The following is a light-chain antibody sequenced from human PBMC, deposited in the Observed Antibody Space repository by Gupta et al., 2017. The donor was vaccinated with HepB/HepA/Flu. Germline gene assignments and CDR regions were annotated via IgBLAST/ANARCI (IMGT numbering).Light chain of an antibody. CDR2: YNS. V-gene: IGLV3-21*04. Sequence: SYVLTQPPSVSVAPGKTATITCGGNNIGSKSVHWYQQKPGQAPVLVIYYNSDRPSGIPERFSSSNSGNTATLTISRVEAGDEADYYCQVWDSGSAHVVLGGGTKLTVL. CDR1: NIGSKS. J-gene: IGLJ2*01. CDR3: QVWDSGSAHVV.